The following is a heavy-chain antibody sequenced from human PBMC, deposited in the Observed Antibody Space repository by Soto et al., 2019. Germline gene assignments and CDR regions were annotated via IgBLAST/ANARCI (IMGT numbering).Heavy chain of an antibody. Sequence: QVQLVESGGGVVQPGKSLRLSCAASGFSFSSYGMHWVRQAPGKGLGWVAVIWYDGSNEDYADSVKGRFAISRDNSKNTLYLQMNSLRADDTAVYYCARDRDYYDNSGYALDIWGQGTVVTVSS. J-gene: IGHJ3*02. CDR1: GFSFSSYG. CDR2: IWYDGSNE. V-gene: IGHV3-33*01. CDR3: ARDRDYYDNSGYALDI. D-gene: IGHD3-22*01.